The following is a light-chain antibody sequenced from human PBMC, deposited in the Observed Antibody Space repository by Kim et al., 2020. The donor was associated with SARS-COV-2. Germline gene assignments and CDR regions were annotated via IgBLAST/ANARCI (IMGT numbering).Light chain of an antibody. CDR2: YDS. J-gene: IGLJ2*01. CDR3: QVWDSSSDHPGVV. Sequence: GKMDKITSRRTTNGSRIVKCYRQGPGQAPVLVISYDSDRPSGLPERFSGSNSGNTATLTIRRVEAGDEADYYCQVWDSSSDHPGVVFGGGTQLTVL. V-gene: IGLV3-21*04. CDR1: TNGSRI.